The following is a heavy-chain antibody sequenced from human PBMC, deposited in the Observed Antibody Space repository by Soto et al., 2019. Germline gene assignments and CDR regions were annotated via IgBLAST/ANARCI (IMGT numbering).Heavy chain of an antibody. CDR2: IIPIFGTA. J-gene: IGHJ4*02. D-gene: IGHD2-15*01. CDR3: AVSGYCSGGSCYHYFDY. CDR1: GGTFSSYA. V-gene: IGHV1-69*13. Sequence: SVKVSCKASGGTFSSYAISWVRQAPGQGLEWMGGIIPIFGTANYAQKFQGRVTITADESTSTAYMELSSLRSEDTAVYYCAVSGYCSGGSCYHYFDYWGQGTLVTVSS.